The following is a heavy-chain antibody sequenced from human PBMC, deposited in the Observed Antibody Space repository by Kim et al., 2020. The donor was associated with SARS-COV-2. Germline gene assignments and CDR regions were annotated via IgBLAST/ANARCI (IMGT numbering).Heavy chain of an antibody. Sequence: GGSLRLSCVVSGFTFSSYWMSWVRQAPGKGLELVATIKGDGSEKNYVDSVKGRLTISRDNAKNSLYLEMNSLRAEDTAVYYCRSGMRGAYFEYWGQGTLV. CDR1: GFTFSSYW. CDR3: RSGMRGAYFEY. J-gene: IGHJ4*02. CDR2: IKGDGSEK. V-gene: IGHV3-7*01. D-gene: IGHD1-1*01.